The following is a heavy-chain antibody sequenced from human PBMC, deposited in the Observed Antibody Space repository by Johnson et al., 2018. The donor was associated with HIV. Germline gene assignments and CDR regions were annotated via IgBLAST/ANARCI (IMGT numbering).Heavy chain of an antibody. CDR2: ISYDGSNK. J-gene: IGHJ3*02. D-gene: IGHD3-3*01. CDR3: ARTSLEWLLFAFDI. CDR1: GFTFSSYA. Sequence: QVQLVESGGGLVQPGGSLRLSCAASGFTFSSYAMHWVRQAPGTGLEWVAVISYDGSNKYYADSVKGRFTISRDNSKNTLYLQMNSLRAEDTAVYYCARTSLEWLLFAFDIWGQGTMVTVSS. V-gene: IGHV3-30*14.